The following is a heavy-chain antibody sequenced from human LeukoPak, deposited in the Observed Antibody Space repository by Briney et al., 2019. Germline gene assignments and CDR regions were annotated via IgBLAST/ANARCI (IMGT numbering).Heavy chain of an antibody. J-gene: IGHJ4*02. CDR1: GYTFSTYG. V-gene: IGHV1-2*02. CDR2: INPNSGDS. CDR3: ARGRDEIDY. D-gene: IGHD3-10*01. Sequence: GASVKVSCEASGYTFSTYGISWVRQAPGQGLEWMGWINPNSGDSNIAQNFQIRVTMTRDKSISTIYMELRRLRFDDTAVYYCARGRDEIDYWGQGTLVTVSS.